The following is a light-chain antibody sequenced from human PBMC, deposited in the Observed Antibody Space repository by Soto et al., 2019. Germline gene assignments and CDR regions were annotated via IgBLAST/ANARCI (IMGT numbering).Light chain of an antibody. CDR1: SSDVGDYNY. Sequence: QSALTQPASVSGSPGQSITISCTGTSSDVGDYNYVSWYQQHPGKAPKLMIFEVSNRPSGVSNRFSGSKSGNTASLTISGLQAEDEAVYYCTSYTTSSSTYVFGTGTKLTVL. V-gene: IGLV2-14*01. CDR2: EVS. CDR3: TSYTTSSSTYV. J-gene: IGLJ1*01.